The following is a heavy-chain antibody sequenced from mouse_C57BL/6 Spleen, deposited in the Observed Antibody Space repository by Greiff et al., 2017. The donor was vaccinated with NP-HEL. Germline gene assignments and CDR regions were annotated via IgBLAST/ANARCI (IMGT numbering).Heavy chain of an antibody. CDR1: GYTFTSYW. J-gene: IGHJ2*01. Sequence: QVQLQQPGAELVRPGSSVKLSCKASGYTFTSYWMHWVKQRPIQGLEWIGNIDPSDSETHYNQKFKDKATLTVDKSSSTAYMQLSSLTSEDSAVYYCAREDGYYVFDYWGQGTTLTVSS. D-gene: IGHD2-3*01. V-gene: IGHV1-52*01. CDR3: AREDGYYVFDY. CDR2: IDPSDSET.